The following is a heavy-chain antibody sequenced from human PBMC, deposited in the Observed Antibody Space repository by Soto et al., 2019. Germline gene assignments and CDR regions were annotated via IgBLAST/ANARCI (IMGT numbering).Heavy chain of an antibody. J-gene: IGHJ5*02. Sequence: ASVKVSCKASGYTFTSYGISWVRLAPGQGLEWMGWISAYNGNTNYAQKLQGRVTMTTDTSTSTAYMELRSLRSDDTAVYYCVRLYRSSTSCYPFDPWGQGTLVTVS. CDR1: GYTFTSYG. CDR2: ISAYNGNT. V-gene: IGHV1-18*01. CDR3: VRLYRSSTSCYPFDP. D-gene: IGHD2-2*01.